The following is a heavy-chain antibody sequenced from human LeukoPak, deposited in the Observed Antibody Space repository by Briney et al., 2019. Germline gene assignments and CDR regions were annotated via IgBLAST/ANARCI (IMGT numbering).Heavy chain of an antibody. Sequence: GGSRRLSCAASGFTVSGNYMSWVRQAPGKGLEWVSVIYSGGSTYYADSVKGRFTISRDNSKNTLYLQMNSLRAEDTAVYYCARDTMVRGFDYWGQGTLVTVSS. D-gene: IGHD3-10*01. CDR1: GFTVSGNY. V-gene: IGHV3-53*01. CDR3: ARDTMVRGFDY. J-gene: IGHJ4*02. CDR2: IYSGGST.